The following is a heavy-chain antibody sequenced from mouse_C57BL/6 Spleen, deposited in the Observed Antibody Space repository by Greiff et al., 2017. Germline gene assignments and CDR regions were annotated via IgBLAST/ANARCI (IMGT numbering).Heavy chain of an antibody. CDR3: ARRERVVYEDFDF. J-gene: IGHJ2*01. D-gene: IGHD1-1*01. V-gene: IGHV1-54*01. CDR2: INPGSGGT. Sequence: QVQLQQSGAELVRPGTSVTVSCKASGYAFTNYLIEWVKQRPGQGLEWIGVINPGSGGTYYNEKFKGKDTLTADKSSSTAYMQLHSLISEDSAVYFCARRERVVYEDFDFWGQGTTLTGS. CDR1: GYAFTNYL.